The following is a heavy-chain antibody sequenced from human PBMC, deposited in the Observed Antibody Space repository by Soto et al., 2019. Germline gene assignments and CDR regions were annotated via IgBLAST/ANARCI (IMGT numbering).Heavy chain of an antibody. CDR1: GFNFKKFA. CDR2: ISCCGGST. J-gene: IGHJ4*02. D-gene: IGHD6-19*01. Sequence: EVQLLESGGGVVQRGGSLRLSCVASGFNFKKFAMSWVRQAPGEGLEWVSGISCCGGSTSYADSVKGRFSIARDDFTNTLSLQMNNLRVEDTAQYYCAKADGEQWLLPHLDKWGQGTLVTVS. V-gene: IGHV3-23*01. CDR3: AKADGEQWLLPHLDK.